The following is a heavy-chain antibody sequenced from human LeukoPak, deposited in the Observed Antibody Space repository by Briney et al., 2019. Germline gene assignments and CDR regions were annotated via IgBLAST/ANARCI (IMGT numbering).Heavy chain of an antibody. V-gene: IGHV3-73*01. D-gene: IGHD3-10*01. Sequence: GGSLRLSCAASGFTFSGSAMHWVRQASGKGLEWVGRIRSKANSYATAYAASVKGRFTISRDDSKNTAYLQMNSLKTEDTAVYYCTRLVYHYGSGSYYSVPAYNWFDPWGQGTLVTVSS. CDR2: IRSKANSYAT. J-gene: IGHJ5*02. CDR1: GFTFSGSA. CDR3: TRLVYHYGSGSYYSVPAYNWFDP.